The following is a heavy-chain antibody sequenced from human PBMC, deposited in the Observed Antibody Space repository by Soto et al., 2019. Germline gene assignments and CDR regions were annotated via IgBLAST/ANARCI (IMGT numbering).Heavy chain of an antibody. V-gene: IGHV1-3*01. D-gene: IGHD5-18*01. CDR3: ARDLEGYSYGYYYYYGMDV. Sequence: QVQLVQSGAEVKKPGASVKVSCKASGYTFTSYAMHWVRQAPGQRLEWMGWINAGNGNTKYSQKFQGRVTITRDTSASTAYMELSSLRSEDTAVYYCARDLEGYSYGYYYYYGMDVW. CDR1: GYTFTSYA. J-gene: IGHJ6*01. CDR2: INAGNGNT.